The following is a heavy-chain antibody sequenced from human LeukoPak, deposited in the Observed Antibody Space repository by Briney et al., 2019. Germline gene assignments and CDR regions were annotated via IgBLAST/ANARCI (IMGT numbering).Heavy chain of an antibody. J-gene: IGHJ4*02. CDR1: GGTFSSYA. CDR3: ASISSGWSYYFDY. D-gene: IGHD6-19*01. Sequence: SVKVSCEASGGTFSSYAISWVRQAPGQGLEWMGRIIPIFGTANYAQKFQGRVTITTDESTSTAYMELSSLRSEDTAVYYCASISSGWSYYFDYWGQGTLVTVSS. CDR2: IIPIFGTA. V-gene: IGHV1-69*05.